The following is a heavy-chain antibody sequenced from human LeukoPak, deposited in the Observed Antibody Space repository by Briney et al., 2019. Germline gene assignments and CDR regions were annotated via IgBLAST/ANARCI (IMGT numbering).Heavy chain of an antibody. J-gene: IGHJ5*02. Sequence: SQTLSLTCTVSGGSISSGDYYWSWIRQPPGKGLEWIGYIYYSGSTYYNPSLKSRVTISVDTSKNQFSLKLSSVTAADTAVYYCAGGADFWSGYLNWFDPWGQGTLVTVSS. V-gene: IGHV4-30-4*08. CDR3: AGGADFWSGYLNWFDP. CDR2: IYYSGST. D-gene: IGHD3-3*01. CDR1: GGSISSGDYY.